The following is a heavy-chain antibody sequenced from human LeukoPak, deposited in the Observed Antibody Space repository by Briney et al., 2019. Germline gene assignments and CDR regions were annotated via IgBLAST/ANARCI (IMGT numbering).Heavy chain of an antibody. V-gene: IGHV1-18*01. CDR3: ARDCSGGSCYLGY. CDR2: ISAYNGNT. J-gene: IGHJ4*02. CDR1: GGTFSSYA. D-gene: IGHD2-15*01. Sequence: ASVKVSCKASGGTFSSYAISWVRQAPGQGLEWMGWISAYNGNTNYAQKLQGRVTMTTDTSTSTAYMELRSLRSDDTAVYYCARDCSGGSCYLGYWGQGTLVTVSS.